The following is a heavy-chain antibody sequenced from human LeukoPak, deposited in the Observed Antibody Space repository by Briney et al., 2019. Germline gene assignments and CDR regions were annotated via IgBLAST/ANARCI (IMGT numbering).Heavy chain of an antibody. D-gene: IGHD3-3*01. Sequence: GGSLRLSCAASGFTFSSHWMHWVRQAPGKGPVWVARTNRDGSSTAYADSVKGRFTISEDNAKHTLYLLMNSLRAEDTAVYYCARDSVEWYIFDYWGQGTLVTVSS. CDR3: ARDSVEWYIFDY. V-gene: IGHV3-74*01. CDR1: GFTFSSHW. CDR2: TNRDGSST. J-gene: IGHJ4*02.